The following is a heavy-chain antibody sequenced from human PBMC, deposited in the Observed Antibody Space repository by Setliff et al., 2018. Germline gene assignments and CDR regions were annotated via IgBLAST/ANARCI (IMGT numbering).Heavy chain of an antibody. CDR3: ARLDGFVINGYYSTSYYHYMDL. Sequence: SVKVSCKASGGTFSSKAISWVRQAPGQGLEWMGGFIPSFGTANYAQKFQGRLTITADESTSTAYMEMNGLRVEDTAIYYCARLDGFVINGYYSTSYYHYMDLWGKGTTVTVSS. CDR2: FIPSFGTA. D-gene: IGHD3-22*01. CDR1: GGTFSSKA. J-gene: IGHJ6*03. V-gene: IGHV1-69*13.